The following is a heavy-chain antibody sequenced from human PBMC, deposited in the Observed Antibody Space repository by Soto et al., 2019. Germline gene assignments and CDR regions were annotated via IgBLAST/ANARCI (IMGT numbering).Heavy chain of an antibody. D-gene: IGHD3-9*01. CDR2: ISWNSGSI. CDR3: ARVPVYYILTGYYGEGDYYFDY. V-gene: IGHV3-9*01. J-gene: IGHJ4*02. CDR1: GFTFDDYA. Sequence: EVQLVESGGGLVQPGRSLRLSCAASGFTFDDYAMHWVRQAPGKGLEWVSGISWNSGSIAYADSVKGRFTISRDNTKNSLYLQMNSLRAEDTALYYCARVPVYYILTGYYGEGDYYFDYWGQGTLVTVSS.